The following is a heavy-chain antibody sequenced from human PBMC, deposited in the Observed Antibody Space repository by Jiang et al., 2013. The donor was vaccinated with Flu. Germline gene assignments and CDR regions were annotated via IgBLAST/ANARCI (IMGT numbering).Heavy chain of an antibody. V-gene: IGHV6-1*01. CDR3: ARVTMIVVVTTYGMDV. D-gene: IGHD3-22*01. CDR1: GDSVSSNSAA. CDR2: TYYRSKWYN. Sequence: SLTCAISGDSVSSNSAAWNWIRQSPSRGLEWLGRTYYRSKWYNDYAVSVKSRITINPDTSKNQFSLQLNSVTPEDTAVYYCARVTMIVVVTTYGMDVWGQGATVTVSS. J-gene: IGHJ6*02.